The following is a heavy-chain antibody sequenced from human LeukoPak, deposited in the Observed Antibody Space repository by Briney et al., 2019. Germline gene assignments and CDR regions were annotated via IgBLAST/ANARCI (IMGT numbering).Heavy chain of an antibody. CDR2: IDPDGNTK. J-gene: IGHJ4*02. Sequence: GGSLRLSCAASGFTFSGSWMTWVHQAPGRGLEWVANIDPDGNTKNYLDSVKGRFTISRDNARNSLYLQLNSLRAEDTSVYYCARDPAYGAFDYWGQGTLVTVSS. V-gene: IGHV3-7*01. D-gene: IGHD4-17*01. CDR3: ARDPAYGAFDY. CDR1: GFTFSGSW.